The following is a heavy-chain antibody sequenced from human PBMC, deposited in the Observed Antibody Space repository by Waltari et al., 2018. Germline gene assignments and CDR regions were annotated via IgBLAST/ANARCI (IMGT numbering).Heavy chain of an antibody. Sequence: QVQLVQFGAEVKKPGASVKVSCKASGYTFTGYYMHWVRQAPGQGLEGMGWINPNSGGTNHAQKFQCRVTMARDTSISTAYMELSRLRSDDTAVYYCASSLIYSSGWYHYYYGMDVWGQGTTVTVSS. CDR3: ASSLIYSSGWYHYYYGMDV. CDR1: GYTFTGYY. D-gene: IGHD6-19*01. V-gene: IGHV1-2*02. CDR2: INPNSGGT. J-gene: IGHJ6*02.